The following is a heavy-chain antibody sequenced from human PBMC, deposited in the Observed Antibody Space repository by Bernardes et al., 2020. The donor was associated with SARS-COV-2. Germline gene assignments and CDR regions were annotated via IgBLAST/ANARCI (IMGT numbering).Heavy chain of an antibody. CDR1: GFTFSNYA. CDR2: ISGRGGST. V-gene: IGHV3-23*01. D-gene: IGHD4-17*01. J-gene: IGHJ2*01. CDR3: AKDGARGTYGDPRYWYFDL. Sequence: GSLRLSCAASGFTFSNYAMSWVRQTPGKGLEWVSGISGRGGSTYYADSVKGRFTISRDNSKNTVYLQMNSLRVEDTAVYYCAKDGARGTYGDPRYWYFDLWGRGALVTVSS.